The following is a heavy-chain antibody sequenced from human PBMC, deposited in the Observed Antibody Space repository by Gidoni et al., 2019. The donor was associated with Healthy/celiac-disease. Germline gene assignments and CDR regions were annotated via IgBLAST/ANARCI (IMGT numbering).Heavy chain of an antibody. Sequence: EVQLLESGGGLVQPGGSLRLSCADSGFTFSSYAMSWVRQAPGKGLEWVSAISGSGGSTYYADSVKGRFTISRDNSKNTLYLQMNSLRAEDTAVYYCAGKGGGVLRYSPIGYWGQGTLVTVSS. CDR2: ISGSGGST. D-gene: IGHD3-9*01. V-gene: IGHV3-23*01. J-gene: IGHJ4*02. CDR3: AGKGGGVLRYSPIGY. CDR1: GFTFSSYA.